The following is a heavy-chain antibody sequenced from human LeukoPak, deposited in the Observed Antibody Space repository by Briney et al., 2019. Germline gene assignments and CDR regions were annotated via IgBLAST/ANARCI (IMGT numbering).Heavy chain of an antibody. CDR1: GFTFRTYA. D-gene: IGHD2-15*01. CDR2: IGSSRRPI. V-gene: IGHV3-48*01. Sequence: GGSLRLSCVASGFTFRTYAMNGVRQAPGKGLEWVSYIGSSRRPIYYADSVKGRFTISRDNAKNALYLQMTGLRVEDTAVYYCARDEGVVGAPHCGIFDSWGPGTLVTVSS. J-gene: IGHJ4*02. CDR3: ARDEGVVGAPHCGIFDS.